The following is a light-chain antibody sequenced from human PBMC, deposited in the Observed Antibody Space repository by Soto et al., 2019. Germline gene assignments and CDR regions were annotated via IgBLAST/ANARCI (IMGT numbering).Light chain of an antibody. Sequence: QSVLTQPPSASGSPGQSVTISCTGTSSDVGGYNYVSWYQQHPGKAPKLMIYEVSKRPSGVPDRFSGSKSGNTASLTVSGLQTEDEADYYCSSYAGSNLWVFGVGTKLTVL. CDR1: SSDVGGYNY. CDR3: SSYAGSNLWV. V-gene: IGLV2-8*01. CDR2: EVS. J-gene: IGLJ3*02.